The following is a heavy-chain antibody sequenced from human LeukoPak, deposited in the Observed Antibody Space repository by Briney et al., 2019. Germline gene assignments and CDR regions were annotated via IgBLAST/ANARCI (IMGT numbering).Heavy chain of an antibody. CDR3: ARWGGSGYYFDAVGFDY. CDR2: ISSSSSYI. J-gene: IGHJ4*02. Sequence: GRSLRLSCAASGFTFSSYSMNWVRQAPGKGLEWVSSISSSSSYIYYADSEKGRFTISRDNAKNSLYLQMNSLRAEDTAVYYCARWGGSGYYFDAVGFDYWGQGTLVTVSS. D-gene: IGHD3-22*01. CDR1: GFTFSSYS. V-gene: IGHV3-21*01.